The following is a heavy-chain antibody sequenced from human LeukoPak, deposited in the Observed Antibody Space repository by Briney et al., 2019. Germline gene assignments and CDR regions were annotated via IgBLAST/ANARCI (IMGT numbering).Heavy chain of an antibody. V-gene: IGHV3-30*03. CDR3: ASGGYSYGYVEATVDY. J-gene: IGHJ4*02. Sequence: GGSLRLSWAASGFTFSSYGMHWVSQAPGKGLEWVAVISYDGSNKYYADSVKGRFTISRDNSKNTLYLQMNSLRAEDTAVYYCASGGYSYGYVEATVDYWGQGTLVTVSS. CDR1: GFTFSSYG. D-gene: IGHD5-18*01. CDR2: ISYDGSNK.